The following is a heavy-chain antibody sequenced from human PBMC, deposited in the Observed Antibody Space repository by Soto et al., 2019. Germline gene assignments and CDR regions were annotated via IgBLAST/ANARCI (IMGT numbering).Heavy chain of an antibody. V-gene: IGHV2-5*01. CDR1: GFSLSTSGVG. J-gene: IGHJ4*02. D-gene: IGHD3-22*01. CDR2: IYWNDDK. Sequence: QITLKESGPTLVKPTQPLTLTCTFSGFSLSTSGVGVGWIRQPPGKALEWLALIYWNDDKRYNLSLKSRLTIAKDTSKNQVVLTISIMNPVDTSTYYWANTSRAYYYDSSGSYPRNWGQGTLITDSS. CDR3: ANTSRAYYYDSSGSYPRN.